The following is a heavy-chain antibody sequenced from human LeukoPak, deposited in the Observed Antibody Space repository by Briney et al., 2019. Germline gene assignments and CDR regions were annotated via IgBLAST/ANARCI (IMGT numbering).Heavy chain of an antibody. Sequence: PGGSLRLSCAASGFTFSSYGMSWVRQAPGKGLEWVSAISGSGGSTYYADSVKGRFTISRDNSKNTLYLQMNSLRAEDTAVYYCAILQYSSGWYGGWYFDYWGQGTLVTVSS. V-gene: IGHV3-23*01. CDR2: ISGSGGST. CDR3: AILQYSSGWYGGWYFDY. D-gene: IGHD6-19*01. J-gene: IGHJ4*02. CDR1: GFTFSSYG.